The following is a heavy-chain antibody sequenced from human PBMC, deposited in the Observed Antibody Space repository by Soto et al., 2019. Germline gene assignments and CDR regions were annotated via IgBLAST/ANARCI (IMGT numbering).Heavy chain of an antibody. D-gene: IGHD5-12*01. CDR2: LSRGGGST. Sequence: EAQLLESGGELIQPGGSKRLSCAASGFTYSSHGMSWVRQAPGKGLEWIAGLSRGGGSTYYADSVKGRFTISRDNSKNTLDLIMNSLRVEDTALYYCARDGQYRTDGSDIWGQGTMVTVSS. CDR3: ARDGQYRTDGSDI. J-gene: IGHJ3*02. V-gene: IGHV3-23*01. CDR1: GFTYSSHG.